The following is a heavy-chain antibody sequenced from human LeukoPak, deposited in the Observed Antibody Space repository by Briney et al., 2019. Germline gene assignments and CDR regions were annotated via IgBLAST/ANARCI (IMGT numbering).Heavy chain of an antibody. Sequence: SETLSLTCAVSGVSFNDYYWSWVRQTPGKGLEWIGEINHSGYTNDSPSLKSRVTLSIDTSRRQFSLNLRSVTVADTGIYYCTRMTTGHDYWGQGTLVTVSS. CDR2: INHSGYT. D-gene: IGHD4-17*01. CDR3: TRMTTGHDY. J-gene: IGHJ4*02. CDR1: GVSFNDYY. V-gene: IGHV4-34*01.